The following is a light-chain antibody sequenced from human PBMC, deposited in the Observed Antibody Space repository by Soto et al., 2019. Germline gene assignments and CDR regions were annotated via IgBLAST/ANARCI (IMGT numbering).Light chain of an antibody. Sequence: EIVMTQSPATLSVSPGERVTLSCWASQSVSSNLAWYQQKPGQAPRLLIYGASTRATGIPARFSGSGSGTDFTLTIRRLQSEDCEVYYCQQYINWPSYTFGQGTKLDIK. CDR2: GAS. V-gene: IGKV3-15*01. J-gene: IGKJ2*01. CDR1: QSVSSN. CDR3: QQYINWPSYT.